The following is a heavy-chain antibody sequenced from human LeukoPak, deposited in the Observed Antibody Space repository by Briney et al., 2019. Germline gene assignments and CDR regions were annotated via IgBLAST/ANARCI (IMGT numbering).Heavy chain of an antibody. D-gene: IGHD2-15*01. V-gene: IGHV3-53*01. CDR1: GFTVSSNY. CDR3: TRDRGGSPTDVFDY. CDR2: ITDVGDI. Sequence: GGSLRLSCAASGFTVSSNYMSWVRQAPGKGLEWVSTITDVGDIFYTYSVRGRFTISRDNSKNTVYMQMDGLRAEDTAVYYCTRDRGGSPTDVFDYWGQGTLVTVSS. J-gene: IGHJ4*02.